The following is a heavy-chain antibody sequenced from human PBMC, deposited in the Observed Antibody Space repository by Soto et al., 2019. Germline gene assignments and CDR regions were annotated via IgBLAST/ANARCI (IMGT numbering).Heavy chain of an antibody. CDR3: ARRLPFGDIDYGMDV. Sequence: SGPTLVNPTQTLTLTCSFSGFSLSTSGMSVSWIRQPPGKALEWLALIDWDDDKYYSTSLKTRLTISKDTSKNQVVLTLTNMDPVDPATYYCARRLPFGDIDYGMDVWGQGTTVTGSS. J-gene: IGHJ6*02. D-gene: IGHD3-10*01. CDR2: IDWDDDK. CDR1: GFSLSTSGMS. V-gene: IGHV2-70*01.